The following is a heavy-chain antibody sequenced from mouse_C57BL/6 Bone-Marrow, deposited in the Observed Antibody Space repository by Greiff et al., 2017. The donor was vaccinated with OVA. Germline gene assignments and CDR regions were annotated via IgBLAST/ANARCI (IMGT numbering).Heavy chain of an antibody. J-gene: IGHJ2*01. CDR2: IDPANGNT. CDR1: GFTFTNTD. D-gene: IGHD2-4*01. Sequence: EVQLQQSVAELVRPGASVKLSCTASGFTFTNTDMHWVKQRPEQGLEWIGRIDPANGNTKYDPKFQGKATITADTSSNTAYLQLRSLTSEDAAIFYCASLNDYDVDYWGKGTTLTVSS. V-gene: IGHV14-3*01. CDR3: ASLNDYDVDY.